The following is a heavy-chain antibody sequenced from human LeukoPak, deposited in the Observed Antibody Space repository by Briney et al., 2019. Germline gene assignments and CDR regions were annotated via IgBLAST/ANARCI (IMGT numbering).Heavy chain of an antibody. CDR2: IDDSGST. J-gene: IGHJ4*02. CDR3: ARVGARRYGDPTWFDY. Sequence: PSETLSLTCTVSGGAISNSSYYWGWIRQPPGKGLEWIGSIDDSGSTFYTPSLKSRVTISVDTSKNQLSLKLSSVTAADTAVYSCARVGARRYGDPTWFDYWGQGTLATVSS. D-gene: IGHD4-17*01. V-gene: IGHV4-39*01. CDR1: GGAISNSSYY.